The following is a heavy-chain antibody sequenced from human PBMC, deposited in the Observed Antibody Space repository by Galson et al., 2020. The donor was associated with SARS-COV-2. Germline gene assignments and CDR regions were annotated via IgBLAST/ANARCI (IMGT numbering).Heavy chain of an antibody. CDR3: ARKGVTMIFLLTGPGWFFDL. CDR2: VYPSGST. D-gene: IGHD2-8*02. J-gene: IGHJ2*01. Sequence: SETLSLTCAVSGVSISTTNYWSWIRQAPGTGLEWIGSVYPSGSTYYNPSLKSRFPISLDTSKNQSSLRLTSVTAADTALYYCARKGVTMIFLLTGPGWFFDLWGRGTLVTVSS. V-gene: IGHV4-38-2*01. CDR1: GVSISTTNY.